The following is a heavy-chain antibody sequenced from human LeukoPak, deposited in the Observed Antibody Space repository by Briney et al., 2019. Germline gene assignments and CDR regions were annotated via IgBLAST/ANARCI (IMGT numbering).Heavy chain of an antibody. CDR2: IYTSRSS. V-gene: IGHV4-4*07. D-gene: IGHD7-27*01. CDR3: ARDREAVADWGYDWFDP. J-gene: IGHJ5*02. CDR1: GGSISSYN. Sequence: PSETLSLTCTVSGGSISSYNRSWIRQPPGEGLEWIWRIYTSRSSNDSPSLKTRVTMSVDTSKNQFSLKVTSVTAADTAVYYCARDREAVADWGYDWFDPWGQGILVTVSS.